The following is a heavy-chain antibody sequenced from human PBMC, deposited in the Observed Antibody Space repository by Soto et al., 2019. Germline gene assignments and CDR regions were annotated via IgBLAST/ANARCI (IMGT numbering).Heavy chain of an antibody. CDR1: GFTFSNYA. Sequence: EVQLLESGGGLVQPGGSLRLSCAASGFTFSNYAMAWVRQAPGKGLEWVSSISGSGGNTFYADSVKGRFTISRDNSENTLYLRMNSLRAEDTAVYYCAKNSEYYGDSKSDYCGQGTLVTVSS. V-gene: IGHV3-23*01. CDR2: ISGSGGNT. D-gene: IGHD4-17*01. J-gene: IGHJ4*02. CDR3: AKNSEYYGDSKSDY.